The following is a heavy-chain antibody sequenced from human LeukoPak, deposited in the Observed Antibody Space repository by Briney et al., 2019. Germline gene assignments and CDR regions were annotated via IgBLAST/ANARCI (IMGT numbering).Heavy chain of an antibody. CDR1: GFRFSSYA. D-gene: IGHD3-10*01. CDR3: ARDWEYYYGSGSYFRWAFDI. V-gene: IGHV3-23*01. CDR2: ITAGSTGT. Sequence: GGSLRLSCGASGFRFSSYAMNWVRQAPGKGLEWVSGITAGSTGTYYADSVKGRFTISRDSSKNTLYLQMNSLRAEDTAVYYCARDWEYYYGSGSYFRWAFDIWGQGTMVTVSS. J-gene: IGHJ3*02.